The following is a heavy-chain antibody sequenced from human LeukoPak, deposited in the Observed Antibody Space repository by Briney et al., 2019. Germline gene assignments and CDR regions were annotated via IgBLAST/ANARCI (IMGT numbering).Heavy chain of an antibody. J-gene: IGHJ3*02. D-gene: IGHD5-24*01. Sequence: SETLSLTCTVSGASISSYYWSWIRQPPGKRLVWIGYIYYSGSTNYNPSLKSRVTISVDTSKNQFSLHLNSVTAADTAVYYCARDRDGFNGGAFDIWGQGTKVTVSS. V-gene: IGHV4-59*01. CDR1: GASISSYY. CDR2: IYYSGST. CDR3: ARDRDGFNGGAFDI.